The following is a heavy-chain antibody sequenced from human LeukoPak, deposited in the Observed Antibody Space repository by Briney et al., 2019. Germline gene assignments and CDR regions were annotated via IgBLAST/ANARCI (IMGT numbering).Heavy chain of an antibody. CDR1: GGSISSTAFH. V-gene: IGHV4-39*07. J-gene: IGHJ6*03. D-gene: IGHD2-2*01. CDR2: IYYSGST. Sequence: SETLSLTCTVSGGSISSTAFHWGWIRQPPGTGLEWIGSIYYSGSTYYNPSLKSRVTISVDTSKNQFSLKLSSVTAADTAVYYCARIFPDIVVVPAAEGYYYMDVWGKGTTVTVSS. CDR3: ARIFPDIVVVPAAEGYYYMDV.